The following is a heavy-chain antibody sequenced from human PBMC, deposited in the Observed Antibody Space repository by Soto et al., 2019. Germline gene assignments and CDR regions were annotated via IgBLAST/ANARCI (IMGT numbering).Heavy chain of an antibody. V-gene: IGHV4-39*01. D-gene: IGHD2-15*01. CDR1: GDSTNITTYY. CDR2: IYYSGST. CDR3: ARQDMIVVVTGQIYFDY. J-gene: IGHJ4*02. Sequence: PSETLSLTCTVSGDSTNITTYYWGWIRQPPGKGLEWIGSIYYSGSTYYNPSLKSRVTLSVDTSKNQFSLKLRSVTAADTAVYYCARQDMIVVVTGQIYFDYWGLGTLVTVSS.